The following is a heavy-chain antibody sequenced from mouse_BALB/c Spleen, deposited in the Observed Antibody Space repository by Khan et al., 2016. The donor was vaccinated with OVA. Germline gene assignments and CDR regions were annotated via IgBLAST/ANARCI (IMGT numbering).Heavy chain of an antibody. D-gene: IGHD1-1*01. CDR3: AGYYGSSYWYFDV. CDR2: IDPANGNT. Sequence: VQLKQSGAELVKPGASVKLSCTASGFNINDTYMHWVKQRPEQGLEWIGRIDPANGNTKYDPKFQGKATITADTSSNTAYLQLSSLTSEDTAVYYCAGYYGSSYWYFDVWGAGTTVTVSS. J-gene: IGHJ1*01. V-gene: IGHV14-3*02. CDR1: GFNINDTY.